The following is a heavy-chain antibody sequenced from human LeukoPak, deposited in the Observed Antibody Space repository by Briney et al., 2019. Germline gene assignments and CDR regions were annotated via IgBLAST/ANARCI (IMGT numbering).Heavy chain of an antibody. CDR1: GGSTSSGDYY. CDR3: ASRRITIFGVASNDAFDI. CDR2: IYYSGST. V-gene: IGHV4-30-4*08. J-gene: IGHJ3*02. Sequence: SETLSLTCTVSGGSTSSGDYYWSWIRQPPGKGLEWIGYIYYSGSTYYNPSLKSRVTISVDTSKNQFSLKLSSVTAADTAVYSCASRRITIFGVASNDAFDIWGQGTMVTVSS. D-gene: IGHD3-3*01.